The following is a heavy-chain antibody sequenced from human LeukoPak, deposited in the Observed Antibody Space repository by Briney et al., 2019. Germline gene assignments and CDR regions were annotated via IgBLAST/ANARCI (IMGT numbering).Heavy chain of an antibody. V-gene: IGHV3-9*01. D-gene: IGHD5-18*01. CDR1: GFTFDDYA. CDR2: ICWNSGSI. J-gene: IGHJ4*02. CDR3: AKDTGGRGYSYGSFDY. Sequence: GRSLRLSCAASGFTFDDYAMHWVRQAPGKGLEWVSGICWNSGSIGYADSVKGRFTISRDNAKNSLYLQMNSLRAEDTALYYCAKDTGGRGYSYGSFDYWGQGTLVTVSS.